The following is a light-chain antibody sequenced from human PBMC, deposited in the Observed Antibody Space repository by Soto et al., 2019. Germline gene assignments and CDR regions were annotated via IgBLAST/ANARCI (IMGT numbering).Light chain of an antibody. CDR1: SSDVGGYDH. CDR2: EVT. CDR3: SSDAGNYTYV. Sequence: SALPQPPSESGSPGQSVTIPCTGTSSDVGGYDHVSWYQQHPGKAPKLMIYEVTKRPAGVPDRFSGSKSGNTASLTVSGLQAEDEADYFCSSDAGNYTYVFGTGINVTLL. J-gene: IGLJ1*01. V-gene: IGLV2-8*01.